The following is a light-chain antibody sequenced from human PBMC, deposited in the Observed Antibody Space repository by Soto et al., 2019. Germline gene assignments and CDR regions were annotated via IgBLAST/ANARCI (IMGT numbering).Light chain of an antibody. CDR2: KAS. CDR1: QSISCW. Sequence: DIQMTQSPSTLSASVGDRVTITCRASQSISCWLAWYQQKPWKAHNLMIYKASSLESGVTSRFSGSGSGTEFTPTISSLQPDNFATSYCQQYNRLWTLGQGTKVPIK. V-gene: IGKV1-5*03. CDR3: QQYNRLWT. J-gene: IGKJ1*01.